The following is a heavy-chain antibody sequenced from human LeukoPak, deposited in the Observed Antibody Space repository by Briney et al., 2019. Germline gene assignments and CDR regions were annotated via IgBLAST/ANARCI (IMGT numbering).Heavy chain of an antibody. D-gene: IGHD2-15*01. V-gene: IGHV3-74*01. CDR3: ARGSSVVGLD. Sequence: GGSLRLSCAASGFTFDDYGMSWVRHAPGKGLVWVSRIKSDGSSTSYADSVKGRFTSSRDNAKNTLYLQMNSLRAEDTAVYYCARGSSVVGLDWGQGTLVTVSS. J-gene: IGHJ4*02. CDR1: GFTFDDYG. CDR2: IKSDGSST.